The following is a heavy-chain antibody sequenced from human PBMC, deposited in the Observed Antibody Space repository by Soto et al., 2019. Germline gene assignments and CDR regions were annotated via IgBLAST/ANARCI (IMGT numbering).Heavy chain of an antibody. CDR1: GGSISSYY. D-gene: IGHD6-6*01. V-gene: IGHV4-59*01. J-gene: IGHJ4*02. Sequence: XETLSLTCTVSGGSISSYYWSWIRQPPGKGLEWIGYIYYSGSTNYDPSLKSRVTISVDTSKNQFSLKLSSVTAADTAVYYCAREEYSSSIDYWGQGTLVTVSS. CDR2: IYYSGST. CDR3: AREEYSSSIDY.